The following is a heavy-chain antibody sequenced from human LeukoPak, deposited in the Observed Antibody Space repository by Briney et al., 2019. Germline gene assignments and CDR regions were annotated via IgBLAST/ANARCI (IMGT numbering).Heavy chain of an antibody. CDR2: IDHSGNT. D-gene: IGHD2-15*01. V-gene: IGHV4-34*01. CDR1: DGSLSGYY. CDR3: ARVVAHFDY. Sequence: PSETLSLTCAVYDGSLSGYYWTWIRQPPGKGLEWIGEIDHSGNTNYNPPLKSRVTISVDTSKNQFSLNLSSVTAADTAVYYCARVVAHFDYWGQGTLVTVSS. J-gene: IGHJ4*02.